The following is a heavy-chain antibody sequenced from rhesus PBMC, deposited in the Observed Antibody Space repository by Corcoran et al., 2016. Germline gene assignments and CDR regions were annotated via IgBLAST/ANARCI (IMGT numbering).Heavy chain of an antibody. J-gene: IGHJ1*01. CDR2: FSGSTGST. CDR3: ARRPVPGIAAAVAAREYFEF. CDR1: GGSFSGYY. V-gene: IGHV4-165*01. Sequence: QVQLQESGPGLVKPSETLSLTCAVSGGSFSGYYWGWIRQPPGKGLEWIGYFSGSTGSTDYNPSLKSRVTISKDTSKNEFSLKLSSVTAADTAVYYCARRPVPGIAAAVAAREYFEFWGQGALVTVSS. D-gene: IGHD6-25*01.